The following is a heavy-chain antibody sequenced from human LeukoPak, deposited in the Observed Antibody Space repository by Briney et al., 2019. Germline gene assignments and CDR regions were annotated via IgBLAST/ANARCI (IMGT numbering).Heavy chain of an antibody. CDR3: ARGLLSRD. D-gene: IGHD2-21*01. J-gene: IGHJ4*02. V-gene: IGHV3-21*04. Sequence: GGSLRLSCAASGFTFSSYNMNWVRQAPGKGLEGISSISPTSTYIYYADSLKGRLTISRDNANNPLYLQMNSLRAEDTAVYYCARGLLSRDWGQGTLVTVSS. CDR2: ISPTSTYI. CDR1: GFTFSSYN.